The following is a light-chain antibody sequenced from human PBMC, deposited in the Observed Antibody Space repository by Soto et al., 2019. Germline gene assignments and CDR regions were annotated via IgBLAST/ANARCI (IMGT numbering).Light chain of an antibody. Sequence: DIQMTQTPSTLSASVGDRVTTPCRASQSISSWLAWYQQKPGKAPKLLIYKASSLESGVPSMFSGSGSGTEFTLTISSLQPDDFATYYCQQYNSYRTFGQGTKVDIK. V-gene: IGKV1-5*03. CDR3: QQYNSYRT. CDR2: KAS. J-gene: IGKJ1*01. CDR1: QSISSW.